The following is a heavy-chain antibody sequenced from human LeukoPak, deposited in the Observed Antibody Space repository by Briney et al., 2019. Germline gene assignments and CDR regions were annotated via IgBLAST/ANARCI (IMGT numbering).Heavy chain of an antibody. V-gene: IGHV1-46*01. J-gene: IGHJ6*03. Sequence: ASVKVSCMASGYTFTSYYMHWVRQAPGQGLEWMGIINPSGGSTSYAQKFQGRVTMTRDMSTSTVYMELSSLRSEDTAVYYCARVSRGSGSYYLQRPYYYYMDVWGKGTTVTVSS. D-gene: IGHD3-10*01. CDR1: GYTFTSYY. CDR2: INPSGGST. CDR3: ARVSRGSGSYYLQRPYYYYMDV.